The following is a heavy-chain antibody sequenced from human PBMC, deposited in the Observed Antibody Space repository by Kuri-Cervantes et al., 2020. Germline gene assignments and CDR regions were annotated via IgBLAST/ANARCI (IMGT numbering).Heavy chain of an antibody. Sequence: KVSCKGSEYSFTSYWIGWVRQMPGKGLEWLGIIYPGDSDTRYSPSFQGQVTISADKSISTAYLQWSSLKASDTAVYYCARHEYFYGSGDYWGQGTLVTVSS. CDR1: EYSFTSYW. J-gene: IGHJ4*02. V-gene: IGHV5-51*01. CDR2: IYPGDSDT. CDR3: ARHEYFYGSGDY. D-gene: IGHD3-10*01.